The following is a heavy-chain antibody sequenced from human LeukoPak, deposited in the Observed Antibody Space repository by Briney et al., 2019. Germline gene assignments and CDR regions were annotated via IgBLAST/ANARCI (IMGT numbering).Heavy chain of an antibody. D-gene: IGHD5-18*01. V-gene: IGHV1-46*01. CDR1: GYTFTSYY. Sequence: ASVKVSCKASGYTFTSYYMHWVRQAPGQGLEWMGIINPSGGSTSYAQKFQGRVTMTRDTSTSTVYMELSSLRSEDTAVYYCARVPGRHTSGTRGYSYGWYYFDYWGQGTLVTVSS. CDR3: ARVPGRHTSGTRGYSYGWYYFDY. J-gene: IGHJ4*02. CDR2: INPSGGST.